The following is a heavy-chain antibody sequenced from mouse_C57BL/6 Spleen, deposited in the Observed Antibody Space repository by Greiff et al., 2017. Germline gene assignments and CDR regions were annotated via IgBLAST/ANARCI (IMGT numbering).Heavy chain of an antibody. CDR2: IHPNSGST. CDR1: GYTFTSYW. CDR3: AAYDYERFAD. J-gene: IGHJ3*01. Sequence: QVQLQQPGAELVKPGASVKLSCKASGYTFTSYWMHWVKQRPGQGLEWIGMIHPNSGSTNYNEKFKSKATLTVDKSSSTAYMQRSSLTSEDSAVYYCAAYDYERFADWGQGTLVTVSA. V-gene: IGHV1-64*01. D-gene: IGHD2-4*01.